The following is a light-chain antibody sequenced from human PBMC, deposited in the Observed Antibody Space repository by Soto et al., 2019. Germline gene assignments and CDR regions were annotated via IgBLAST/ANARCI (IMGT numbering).Light chain of an antibody. V-gene: IGKV3-20*01. CDR1: QSVSSSY. CDR3: QQWRT. CDR2: GAS. J-gene: IGKJ2*01. Sequence: EIVLTQSPGTLSLSPGERATLSCRASQSVSSSYLAWYQQKPGQAPRLLMYGASSRATGIRDRFSGSGSGTDFTLTISRLEPEDFAVYYCQQWRTFGQGTKVDIK.